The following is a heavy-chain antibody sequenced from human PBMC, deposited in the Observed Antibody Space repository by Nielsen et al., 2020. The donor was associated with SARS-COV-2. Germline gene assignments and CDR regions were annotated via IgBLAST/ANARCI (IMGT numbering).Heavy chain of an antibody. CDR2: IYYSGST. CDR3: ARGDSSGYFSNAFEI. CDR1: GGSISSGGYY. V-gene: IGHV4-31*03. Sequence: SETLSLTCTVSGGSISSGGYYWSWIRQHPGKGLEWIGYIYYSGSTYYNPSLKSRVTISVDTSKNQFSLKLSSVTAADTAVYYCARGDSSGYFSNAFEIWGQGTMVTVSS. D-gene: IGHD3-22*01. J-gene: IGHJ3*02.